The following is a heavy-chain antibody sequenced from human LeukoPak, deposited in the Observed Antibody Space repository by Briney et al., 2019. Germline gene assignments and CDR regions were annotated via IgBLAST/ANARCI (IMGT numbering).Heavy chain of an antibody. Sequence: SETLSLTCAVYGGSFSGYYWSWIRQPPGKGLEWIGEINHSGSTNYNPSLKSRVTISVDTSKNQFSLKLSSVTAADTAVYYCASSVPMVRGVTYGMDVWGQGTTVTVSS. CDR1: GGSFSGYY. CDR2: INHSGST. D-gene: IGHD3-10*01. V-gene: IGHV4-34*01. CDR3: ASSVPMVRGVTYGMDV. J-gene: IGHJ6*02.